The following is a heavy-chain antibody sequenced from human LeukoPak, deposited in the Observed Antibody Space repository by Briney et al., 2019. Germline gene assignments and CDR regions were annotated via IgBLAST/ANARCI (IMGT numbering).Heavy chain of an antibody. CDR2: MSGSGFDT. CDR1: GLTLRNYA. J-gene: IGHJ4*02. CDR3: AKGGISLVRGSFDY. D-gene: IGHD3-10*01. V-gene: IGHV3-23*01. Sequence: GGSLRLSCAATGLTLRNYAMSWVRQAPGKGLEWVSAMSGSGFDTYYADSVKGRFTISRDTSKNPLYLQMNSLRVADTAVYYCAKGGISLVRGSFDYWGLGTLVTVSS.